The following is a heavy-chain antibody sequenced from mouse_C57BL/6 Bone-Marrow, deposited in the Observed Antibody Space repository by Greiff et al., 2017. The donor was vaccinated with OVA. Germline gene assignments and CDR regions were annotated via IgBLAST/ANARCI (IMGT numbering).Heavy chain of an antibody. CDR2: IYPGDGDT. J-gene: IGHJ1*03. CDR3: ARDDYDEFWYFDV. D-gene: IGHD2-4*01. Sequence: VKLMESGAELVKPGASVKISCKASGYAFSSYWMNWVKQRPGKGLEWIGQIYPGDGDTNYNGKFKGKATLTADKSSSTAYMQLSSLTSEDSAVYFCARDDYDEFWYFDVWGTGTTVTVSS. CDR1: GYAFSSYW. V-gene: IGHV1-80*01.